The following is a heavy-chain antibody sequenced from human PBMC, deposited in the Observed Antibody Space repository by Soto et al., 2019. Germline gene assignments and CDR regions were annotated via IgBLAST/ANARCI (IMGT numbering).Heavy chain of an antibody. Sequence: GGSLRLSCSDSGFSFSTYDVHWVRQAPAKGLEFVAGISPNGAATYYADAVKGRSTISRDNSKSTLYLQMSSLTPDDTAVYYCVKLTDSWGRGTLVTVSS. CDR3: VKLTDS. V-gene: IGHV3-64D*06. J-gene: IGHJ4*02. D-gene: IGHD3-9*01. CDR2: ISPNGAAT. CDR1: GFSFSTYD.